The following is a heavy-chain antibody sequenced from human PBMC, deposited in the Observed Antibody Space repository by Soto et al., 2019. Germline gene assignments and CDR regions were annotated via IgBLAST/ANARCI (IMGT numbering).Heavy chain of an antibody. V-gene: IGHV4-4*07. CDR1: VSSIIGLY. J-gene: IGHJ5*02. D-gene: IGHD1-1*01. CDR3: VRDATTNLRDWLDH. Sequence: WGTRSLTCTFSVSSIIGLYCSGILKSSGKGLEWIGRIYATGTTDYNPSLKSRVIMSVDTSKKQFSLKLRSVTAAETAVYYRVRDATTNLRDWLDHWGQGTPVTVSS. CDR2: IYATGTT.